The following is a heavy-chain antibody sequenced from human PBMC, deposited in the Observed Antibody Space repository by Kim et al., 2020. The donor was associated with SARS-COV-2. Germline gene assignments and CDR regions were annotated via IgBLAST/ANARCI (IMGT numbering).Heavy chain of an antibody. J-gene: IGHJ4*02. D-gene: IGHD6-13*01. V-gene: IGHV3-9*01. Sequence: SVKRRFTISRDNAKNSLYLQMNSLRAEDTALYYCANGRGAVAGGREYFHYWGQGTLVTVSS. CDR3: ANGRGAVAGGREYFHY.